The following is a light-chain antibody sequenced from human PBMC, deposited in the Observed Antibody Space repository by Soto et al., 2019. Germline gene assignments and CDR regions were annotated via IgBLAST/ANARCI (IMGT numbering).Light chain of an antibody. V-gene: IGLV1-40*01. CDR1: RSNIGAGYD. CDR3: QSYDSSLSFYV. J-gene: IGLJ1*01. CDR2: GNS. Sequence: QSVLTQPPSVSGAPGQRVTLSCTGSRSNIGAGYDVHWYQQLPGTAPKLLIYGNSNRPSGVPDRFSGSKSGTSASLAITGLQAEDEADYYCQSYDSSLSFYVFGTGTKVTVL.